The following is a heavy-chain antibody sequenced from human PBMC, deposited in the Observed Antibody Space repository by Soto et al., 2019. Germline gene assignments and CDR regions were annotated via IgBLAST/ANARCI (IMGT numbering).Heavy chain of an antibody. CDR2: IHPGDSES. CDR3: GLNVGVLRPYYFDH. D-gene: IGHD2-21*01. CDR1: GYRSPDYW. J-gene: IGHJ5*02. V-gene: IGHV5-51*01. Sequence: GESLKISFNASGYRSPDYWIGWVRQMPGKGLEWMGIIHPGDSESRYSPSFQGQVTISVDKSITTAYLQWSSLKASDSAMYYCGLNVGVLRPYYFDHWGQGTLVTVSS.